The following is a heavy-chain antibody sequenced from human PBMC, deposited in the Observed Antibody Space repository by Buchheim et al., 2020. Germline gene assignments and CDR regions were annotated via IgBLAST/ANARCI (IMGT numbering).Heavy chain of an antibody. V-gene: IGHV1-46*01. CDR1: GYTFSKYY. Sequence: QVQLVQSGAEVKKPGASVRVSCKASGYTFSKYYIHWVRQAPGQGLEWMGIINPSGGSTYYAQEFQGRVTMTADPSTRTVYMELSSLRSEDTALFYCARGFYGGDYFDYWGQGTL. J-gene: IGHJ4*02. D-gene: IGHD4-23*01. CDR2: INPSGGST. CDR3: ARGFYGGDYFDY.